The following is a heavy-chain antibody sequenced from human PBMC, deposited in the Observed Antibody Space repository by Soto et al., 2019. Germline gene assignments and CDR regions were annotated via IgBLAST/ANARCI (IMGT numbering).Heavy chain of an antibody. D-gene: IGHD5-12*01. V-gene: IGHV4-30-2*01. J-gene: IGHJ4*02. Sequence: SETLSLTCAVSGGSISSGGYSWSWIRQPPGKGLEWIGYIYHSGSTYYNPSLKSRVTISVDRSKNQFSLKLSSVTAADTAVYYCARGYSGSPYYFDYWGQGTLVTVSS. CDR3: ARGYSGSPYYFDY. CDR1: GGSISSGGYS. CDR2: IYHSGST.